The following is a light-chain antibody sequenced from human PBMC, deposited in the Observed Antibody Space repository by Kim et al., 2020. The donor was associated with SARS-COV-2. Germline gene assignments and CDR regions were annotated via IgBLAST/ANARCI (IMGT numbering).Light chain of an antibody. V-gene: IGKV1-5*03. CDR2: KAS. Sequence: DIQMTQSPSTLSASVGDRVTITCRASQSIGRSLAWYQQKPGKAPNLLIYKASSLQSGVPSRFSGSGSGTEFSLTISSLQPDDFATYYGQQYNAYWTFGQGTKVDIK. J-gene: IGKJ1*01. CDR1: QSIGRS. CDR3: QQYNAYWT.